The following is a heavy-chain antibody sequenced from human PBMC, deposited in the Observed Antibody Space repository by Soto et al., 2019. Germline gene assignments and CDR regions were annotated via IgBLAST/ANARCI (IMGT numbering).Heavy chain of an antibody. CDR1: GYTLTDYY. V-gene: IGHV1-2*04. D-gene: IGHD2-2*01. Sequence: QVQLVQSGAEVKKPGASLKVSCKASGYTLTDYYLHWVRQAPGQGLEWMGWINLNSGGTQYAQKFKGWVTMTRDTSISTAYMEVSRLKSDDAAVYYCARDSGGAIVVIPAAYGMDVWGQGTTVTVSS. J-gene: IGHJ6*02. CDR2: INLNSGGT. CDR3: ARDSGGAIVVIPAAYGMDV.